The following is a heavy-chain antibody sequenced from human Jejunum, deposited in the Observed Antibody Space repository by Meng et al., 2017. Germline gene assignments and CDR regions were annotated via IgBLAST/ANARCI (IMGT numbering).Heavy chain of an antibody. J-gene: IGHJ4*02. Sequence: QLQLQESGAGLVKASETLSRTCTFSGGAISGSYGYWGCIRQPPGKGLDWTGTISYSGSTYYNPSLTSRVTISIDTSKNQFSLKLSSVTAADTTVYYCARHFSGSRTWFIDSWGQGTLVTVSS. V-gene: IGHV4-39*01. CDR3: ARHFSGSRTWFIDS. CDR1: GGAISGSYGY. CDR2: ISYSGST. D-gene: IGHD3-10*01.